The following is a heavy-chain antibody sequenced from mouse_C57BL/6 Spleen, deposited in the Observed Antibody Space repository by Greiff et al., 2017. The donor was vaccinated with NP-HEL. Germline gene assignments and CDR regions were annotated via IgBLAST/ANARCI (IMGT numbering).Heavy chain of an antibody. J-gene: IGHJ2*01. CDR2: ISSGSSTI. CDR3: ARRDGYPSYFDY. V-gene: IGHV5-17*01. Sequence: EVKLMESGGGLVKPGGSLKLSCAASGFTFSDYGMHWVRQAPEKGLEWVAYISSGSSTIYYADTVKGRFTISRDNAKNTLFLQMTSLRSEDTAMYYCARRDGYPSYFDYWGQGTTLTVSS. D-gene: IGHD2-3*01. CDR1: GFTFSDYG.